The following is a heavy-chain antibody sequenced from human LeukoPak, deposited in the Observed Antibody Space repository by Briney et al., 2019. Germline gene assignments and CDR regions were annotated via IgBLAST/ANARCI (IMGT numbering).Heavy chain of an antibody. CDR3: ARAPRLRFLEWLSRKVDDAFDI. CDR2: TNPNSGNT. V-gene: IGHV1-8*03. J-gene: IGHJ3*02. D-gene: IGHD3-3*01. CDR1: GYTFTSYD. Sequence: ASVKVSCKASGYTFTSYDINWVRQATGQGLEWMGWTNPNSGNTGYAQKFQGRVTITRNTSISTAYMELSSLRSEDTAVYYCARAPRLRFLEWLSRKVDDAFDIWGQGTMVTVSS.